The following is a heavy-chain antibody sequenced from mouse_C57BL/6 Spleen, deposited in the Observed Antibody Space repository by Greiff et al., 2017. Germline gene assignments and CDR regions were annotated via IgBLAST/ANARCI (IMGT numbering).Heavy chain of an antibody. J-gene: IGHJ3*01. CDR3: TTLDSSSYWFAY. V-gene: IGHV14-4*01. CDR2: INPENGGT. D-gene: IGHD3-2*02. Sequence: VQLQQSGAELVRPGASVKLSCTASGFNIKDDYMHWVKQRPEQGLEWIGWINPENGGTDYASKFQGKATITADTSSNTAYLQLRSLTSEDTAVYYCTTLDSSSYWFAYWGQGTLVTVSA. CDR1: GFNIKDDY.